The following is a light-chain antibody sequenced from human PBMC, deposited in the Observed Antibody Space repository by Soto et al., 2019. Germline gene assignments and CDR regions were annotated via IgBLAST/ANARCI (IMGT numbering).Light chain of an antibody. CDR1: SSDVGGYNY. CDR3: SSYAGSNNL. Sequence: QSALTQPPSASGSPGQSVTISCTGTSSDVGGYNYVSWYQQHPGKAPKLLIYEVSKRPSGVPDRFSGSKSGNMASLTVSGLQAEDEADYYCSSYAGSNNLFGGGTQLTVL. CDR2: EVS. V-gene: IGLV2-8*01. J-gene: IGLJ2*01.